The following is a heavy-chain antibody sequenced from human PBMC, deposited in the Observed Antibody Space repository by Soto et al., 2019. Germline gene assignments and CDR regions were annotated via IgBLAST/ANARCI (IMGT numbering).Heavy chain of an antibody. CDR2: ISAYNGNT. CDR1: GYTFTSYG. D-gene: IGHD3-9*01. Sequence: ASVKVSCKASGYTFTSYGISWVRQAPGQGLEWMGWISAYNGNTNYAQKLQGRVTMTTDTSTSTAYMELRSLRSDDTAVYYCARDRLDILTGRSYGMDVWGQGTTVTVSS. V-gene: IGHV1-18*01. CDR3: ARDRLDILTGRSYGMDV. J-gene: IGHJ6*02.